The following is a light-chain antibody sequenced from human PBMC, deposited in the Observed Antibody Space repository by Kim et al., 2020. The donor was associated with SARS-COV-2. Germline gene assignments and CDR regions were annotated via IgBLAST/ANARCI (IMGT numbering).Light chain of an antibody. J-gene: IGKJ1*01. CDR3: LPCHSTPRT. V-gene: IGKV4-1*01. CDR1: QRVLNNSNKKIY. CDR2: WSS. Sequence: ATINCNFSQRVLNNSNKKIYWAWYRQKPGQPPKLLIYWSSTRESGVLDRFRGSGSGPVFIHTLSILQAGGGSVYYCLPCHSTPRTFGQGTKVDIK.